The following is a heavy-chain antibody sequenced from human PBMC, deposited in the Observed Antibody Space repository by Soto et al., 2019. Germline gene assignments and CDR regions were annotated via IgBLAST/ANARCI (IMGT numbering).Heavy chain of an antibody. CDR3: ASEHVGGSYDFWSGYSPTDYGMDV. J-gene: IGHJ6*02. D-gene: IGHD3-3*01. Sequence: ASVKVSCKASGGTFSSYAISWVRQAPGQGLEWMGGIIPIFGTANYAQKFQGRVTITADKSTSTAYMERSSLRSEDTAVYYCASEHVGGSYDFWSGYSPTDYGMDVWGQGTTVTVSS. CDR1: GGTFSSYA. CDR2: IIPIFGTA. V-gene: IGHV1-69*06.